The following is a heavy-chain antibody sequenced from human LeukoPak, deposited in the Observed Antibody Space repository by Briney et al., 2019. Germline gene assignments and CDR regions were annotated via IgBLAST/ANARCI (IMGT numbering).Heavy chain of an antibody. CDR3: AGATVDTAMVYDY. CDR1: GGSFSGYY. J-gene: IGHJ4*02. D-gene: IGHD5-18*01. Sequence: SETLSLTCAVYGGSFSGYYWSWIRQPPGKGLEWIGEINHSGSTNYNPSLKSRVTISVDTSKNQFFLKLSSVTAADTAVYYCAGATVDTAMVYDYWGQGTLVTVSS. V-gene: IGHV4-34*01. CDR2: INHSGST.